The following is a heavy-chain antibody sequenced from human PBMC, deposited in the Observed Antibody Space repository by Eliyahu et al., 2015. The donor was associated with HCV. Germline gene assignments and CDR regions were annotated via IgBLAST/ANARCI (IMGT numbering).Heavy chain of an antibody. Sequence: EVQLVQSGPEVKKPGEXXRISCKGXGYSFTNYWIXWXRQMPGKDLEWMGRIDPSDSYTNYSPSFQGHVTISTDKSISTAYLQWSGLKASDTAMYYCARQEYGYNYYFAYWGQGTLVTVSS. CDR1: GYSFTNYW. V-gene: IGHV5-10-1*03. J-gene: IGHJ4*02. CDR2: IDPSDSYT. D-gene: IGHD5-24*01. CDR3: ARQEYGYNYYFAY.